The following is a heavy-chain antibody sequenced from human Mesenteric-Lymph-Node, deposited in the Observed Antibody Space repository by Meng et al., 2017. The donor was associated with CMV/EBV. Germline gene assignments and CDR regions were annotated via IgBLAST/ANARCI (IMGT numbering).Heavy chain of an antibody. CDR3: ARGAGDYYYHAMDV. D-gene: IGHD4-17*01. CDR2: IYSGTNT. J-gene: IGHJ6*02. CDR1: GFTFSNYA. V-gene: IGHV3-53*01. Sequence: GESLKISCAASGFTFSNYAMSWVRQAPGKGLEWVSVIYSGTNTYYADSVKGRFTISRDNSKNTLYLQMNSLRAEDTAVYYCARGAGDYYYHAMDVWGQGTTVTVSS.